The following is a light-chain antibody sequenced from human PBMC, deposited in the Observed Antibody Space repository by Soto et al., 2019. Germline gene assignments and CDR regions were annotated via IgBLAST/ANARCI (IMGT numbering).Light chain of an antibody. J-gene: IGKJ4*01. CDR3: QQSFSTPQT. Sequence: DIQMTQSPSSLSASVGDSVTITCRASQSINIYLSWYQQKPGKAPKLLINVASTLQGGVPSRSSGSGSGTEFTLAISSLQPEDSATYYCQQSFSTPQTFGGGTKVDIK. CDR2: VAS. V-gene: IGKV1-39*01. CDR1: QSINIY.